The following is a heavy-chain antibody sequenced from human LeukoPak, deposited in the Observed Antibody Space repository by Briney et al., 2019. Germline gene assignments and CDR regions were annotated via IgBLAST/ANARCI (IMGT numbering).Heavy chain of an antibody. Sequence: GGSLRLSCAASGFTFSSYAMHWVRQAPGKGLEWVAVISYDGSNKYYADSVKGRFTISRDNSKNTLYLQMNSLRAEDTAVYYCAKEAGGIAAFFDYWGQGTLVTVSS. D-gene: IGHD6-13*01. CDR1: GFTFSSYA. V-gene: IGHV3-30-3*01. J-gene: IGHJ4*02. CDR2: ISYDGSNK. CDR3: AKEAGGIAAFFDY.